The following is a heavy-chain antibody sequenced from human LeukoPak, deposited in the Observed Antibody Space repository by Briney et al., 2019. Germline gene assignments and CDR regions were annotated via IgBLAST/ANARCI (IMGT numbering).Heavy chain of an antibody. CDR3: AGLGHSSGPQPFDY. D-gene: IGHD3-22*01. Sequence: GASVKVSCKASGYTFTSYGISWVRQAPGQGLEWMGWINPNSGGTNYAQKFQGRVTMTRDTSISTAYMELSRLRSDDTAVYYCAGLGHSSGPQPFDYWGQGTLVTVSS. V-gene: IGHV1-2*02. J-gene: IGHJ4*02. CDR1: GYTFTSYG. CDR2: INPNSGGT.